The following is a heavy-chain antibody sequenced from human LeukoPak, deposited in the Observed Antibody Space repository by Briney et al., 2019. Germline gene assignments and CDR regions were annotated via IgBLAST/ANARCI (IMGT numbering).Heavy chain of an antibody. Sequence: PGGSLRLSCVGSGFIFSSYDMGWVRQAPGKGLEWVSSISRAGDRTYYEDSVKGRFTISRDNSKNTLYLQMNSLRPEDTAVYYCAKDSSPWYVDYWGQGTLVTVSS. V-gene: IGHV3-23*01. J-gene: IGHJ4*02. D-gene: IGHD1-14*01. CDR2: ISRAGDRT. CDR3: AKDSSPWYVDY. CDR1: GFIFSSYD.